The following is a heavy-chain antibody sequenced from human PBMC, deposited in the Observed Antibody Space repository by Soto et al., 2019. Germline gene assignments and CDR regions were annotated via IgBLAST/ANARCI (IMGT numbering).Heavy chain of an antibody. Sequence: PSETLSLTCTVSGGSISSYRWSWIRQPAGKGLEWIGRLNTYGNTHYNPSLKSRVTVSVDTSRNQFFPTLRSVTAADSAVYHCGRESGETWDYEASWGQGTPVTVSS. CDR1: GGSISSYR. CDR2: LNTYGNT. CDR3: GRESGETWDYEAS. D-gene: IGHD1-7*01. V-gene: IGHV4-4*07. J-gene: IGHJ5*02.